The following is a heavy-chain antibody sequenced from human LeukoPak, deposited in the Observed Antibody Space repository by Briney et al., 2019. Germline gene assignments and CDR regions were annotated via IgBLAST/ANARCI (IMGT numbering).Heavy chain of an antibody. D-gene: IGHD3-9*01. CDR2: IIPIFGTA. V-gene: IGHV1-69*05. CDR1: GGTFSSYA. Sequence: EASVKVSCKASGGTFSSYAISWVRQAPGQGLEWMGGIIPIFGTANYAQKLQGRVTMTTDTSTSTAYMELRSLRSDDTAVYYCARGGGAYYDILIYNWFDPWGQGTLVTVSS. J-gene: IGHJ5*02. CDR3: ARGGGAYYDILIYNWFDP.